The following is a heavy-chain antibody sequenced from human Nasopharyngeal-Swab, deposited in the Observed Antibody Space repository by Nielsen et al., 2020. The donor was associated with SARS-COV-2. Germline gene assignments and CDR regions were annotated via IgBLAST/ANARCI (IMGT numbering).Heavy chain of an antibody. J-gene: IGHJ6*02. CDR1: GGSINSYY. CDR2: INHSGST. D-gene: IGHD2-2*01. V-gene: IGHV4-34*01. CDR3: ARPGGDCSSTSCYEESGTYYYYYGMDV. Sequence: SETLSLTCTVSGGSINSYYWSWIRQPPGKGLEWIGEINHSGSTNYNPSLKSRVTISVDTSKNQFSLKLSSVTAADTAVYYCARPGGDCSSTSCYEESGTYYYYYGMDVWGQGTTVTVSS.